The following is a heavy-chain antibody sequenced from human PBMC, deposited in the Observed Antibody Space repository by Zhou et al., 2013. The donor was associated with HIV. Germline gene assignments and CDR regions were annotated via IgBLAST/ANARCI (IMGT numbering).Heavy chain of an antibody. J-gene: IGHJ3*02. CDR3: ARDLLLAFDI. CDR2: MNPNSGYT. CDR1: GYTFTNYD. V-gene: IGHV1-8*02. D-gene: IGHD2-21*01. Sequence: QVQLVQSGAEVKKPGASVKVSCKAYGYTFTNYDINWVRQATGQGLEWMGWMNPNSGYTGYAQKFQGRVTMTRDTSISTAYMELSRLRSDDTAVYYCARDLLLAFDIWGQGTMVIVSS.